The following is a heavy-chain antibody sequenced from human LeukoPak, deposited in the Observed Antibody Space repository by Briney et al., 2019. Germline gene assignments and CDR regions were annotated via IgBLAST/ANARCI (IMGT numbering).Heavy chain of an antibody. CDR1: GFTFSSYE. D-gene: IGHD3-16*01. J-gene: IGHJ4*02. CDR3: AELGEQIDF. V-gene: IGHV3-48*03. CDR2: ISSSGSTI. Sequence: RGGSLRLSCAASGFTFSSYEMNWVRQAPGKGLEWVSYISSSGSTIYYADSVKGRFTISRDNAKNSLYLQMNSLRVEDTAVYYCAELGEQIDFWGRGTRDPFSS.